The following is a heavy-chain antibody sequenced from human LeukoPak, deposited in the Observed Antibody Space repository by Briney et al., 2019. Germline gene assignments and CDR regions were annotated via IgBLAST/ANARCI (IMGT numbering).Heavy chain of an antibody. Sequence: RASVKVSCKASGYTFTGYYIHWVRQAPGQGLEWMGWINPNSGGTNYAQKFQGRVTMTRDTSISTAYMELSRLRSDDTAMYYCARDRSGSYYYWGQGTLVTVSS. V-gene: IGHV1-2*02. CDR1: GYTFTGYY. CDR2: INPNSGGT. D-gene: IGHD1-26*01. J-gene: IGHJ4*02. CDR3: ARDRSGSYYY.